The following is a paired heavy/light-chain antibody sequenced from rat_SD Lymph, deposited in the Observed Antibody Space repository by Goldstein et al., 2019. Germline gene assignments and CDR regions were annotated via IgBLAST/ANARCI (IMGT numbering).Light chain of an antibody. V-gene: IGKV12S34*01. CDR1: EDIYSN. Sequence: DIQMTQSPASLSASLGETVTIECRASEDIYSNLAWYQQKPGNSPQLLIYDANSLADGVPSRFSGSGSGTQYSLKINSLQSEDVASYFCQQYNNYTFGAGTKLELK. J-gene: IGKJ2-1*01. CDR2: DAN. CDR3: QQYNNYT.
Heavy chain of an antibody. CDR3: ARNGRITMMVLYYFDY. Sequence: QVTLKESGPGILQPSQTLSLTCTFSGFSLSTYGMGVGWIRQPSGKGLEWLANIWWDDDKYYNPSLKNRLTISKDTSNNQAFLKITNVDTADTATYYCARNGRITMMVLYYFDYWGQGVMVTVSS. D-gene: IGHD1-12*02. V-gene: IGHV8-20*01. CDR1: GFSLSTYGMG. CDR2: IWWDDDK. J-gene: IGHJ2*01.